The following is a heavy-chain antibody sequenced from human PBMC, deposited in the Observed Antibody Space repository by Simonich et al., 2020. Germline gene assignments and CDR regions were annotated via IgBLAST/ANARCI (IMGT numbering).Heavy chain of an antibody. CDR2: FDPEEGET. CDR3: ATRNTMGSGSYYYYYYGMDV. CDR1: GYTLTELS. D-gene: IGHD3-10*01. Sequence: QVQLVQSGAEVKKPGASVKVSCKVSGYTLTELSMHWVGQAPGKGLEWMRGFDPEEGETNYAQKFQGRVTMTEDTSTDTAYMELSSLRSEDTAVYYCATRNTMGSGSYYYYYYGMDVWGQGTTVTVSS. V-gene: IGHV1-24*01. J-gene: IGHJ6*02.